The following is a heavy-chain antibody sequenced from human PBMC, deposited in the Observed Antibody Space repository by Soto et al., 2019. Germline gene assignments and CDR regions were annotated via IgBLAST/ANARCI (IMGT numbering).Heavy chain of an antibody. CDR1: GGTFRNHV. Sequence: SVKVSCKASGGTFRNHVFNWVRQAPGQGLEWMGGIIPIIGTPNYAQKFQGRVTITADASTNTVYLEVSSLRSQDTAVYYCARDLEFRDGNISHPDYWGQGTLVTVSS. CDR3: ARDLEFRDGNISHPDY. CDR2: IIPIIGTP. V-gene: IGHV1-69*13. J-gene: IGHJ4*02. D-gene: IGHD3-10*01.